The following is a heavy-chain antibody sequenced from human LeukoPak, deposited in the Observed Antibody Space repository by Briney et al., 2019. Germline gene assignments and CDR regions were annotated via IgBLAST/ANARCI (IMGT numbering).Heavy chain of an antibody. CDR3: TTPYYDFWSGYHDAFDI. D-gene: IGHD3-3*01. V-gene: IGHV3-15*01. CDR1: GFTFSNAW. Sequence: GGSLRLSCAASGFTFSNAWMSWVRQAPGKGLEWVGRIKSKTDGGTTDYAAPVKGRFTISRDDSKNTPYLQMNSLKTEDTAVYYCTTPYYDFWSGYHDAFDIWGQGTMVTVSS. CDR2: IKSKTDGGTT. J-gene: IGHJ3*02.